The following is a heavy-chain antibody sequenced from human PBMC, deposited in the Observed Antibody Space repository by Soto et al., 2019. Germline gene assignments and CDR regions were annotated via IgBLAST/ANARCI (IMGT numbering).Heavy chain of an antibody. V-gene: IGHV3-21*01. CDR3: ARELGYCSGGSCYGDAFDI. D-gene: IGHD2-15*01. CDR1: GFTFSSYS. CDR2: ISSSSSYI. J-gene: IGHJ3*02. Sequence: GGSLRLSCAASGFTFSSYSMNWVRQAPGKGLEWVSSISSSSSYIYYADSVKGRFTISRDNAKNSLYLQMNSLRAEDTAVYYCARELGYCSGGSCYGDAFDIWGQGTMVTVSS.